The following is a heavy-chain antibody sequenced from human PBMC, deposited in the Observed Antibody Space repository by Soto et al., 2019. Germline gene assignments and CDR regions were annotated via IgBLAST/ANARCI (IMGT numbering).Heavy chain of an antibody. CDR3: ARHVVPYYFDY. D-gene: IGHD6-6*01. CDR1: GGSISSSSYY. Sequence: SETLSLTCTVSGGSISSSSYYWGWIRQPPGKGLEWIGSIYYSASTYYNPSLKSRVTISVDTSKNQFSLKLSSVTAADTAVYYCARHVVPYYFDYWGQGTLVTVSS. CDR2: IYYSAST. V-gene: IGHV4-39*01. J-gene: IGHJ4*02.